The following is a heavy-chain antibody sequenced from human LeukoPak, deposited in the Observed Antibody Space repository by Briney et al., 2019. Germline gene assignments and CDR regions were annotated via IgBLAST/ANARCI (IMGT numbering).Heavy chain of an antibody. CDR3: ARLPATVGYSSSWYGDLDY. V-gene: IGHV5-51*01. D-gene: IGHD6-13*01. CDR1: GYSFTSYW. Sequence: GESLKISCKGAGYSFTSYWIGWVRQMPGKGLERMGIIYPGDSDTRYSPSFQAQVTISADKSISTAYLPWSSLKASYTAMYYCARLPATVGYSSSWYGDLDYWGQGTLATVSS. CDR2: IYPGDSDT. J-gene: IGHJ4*02.